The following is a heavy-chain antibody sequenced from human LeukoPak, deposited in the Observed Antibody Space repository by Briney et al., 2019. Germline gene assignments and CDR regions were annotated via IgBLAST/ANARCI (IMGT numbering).Heavy chain of an antibody. J-gene: IGHJ1*01. V-gene: IGHV4-4*02. D-gene: IGHD4-17*01. Sequence: SETLSLTCSVSGGSISSSKWWSWVRQPPGKGLEWIGEIYHSGSTNYNPSLKSRVTISVDTSKNQFSLKLSSVTAADTAVYYCARGGDLIIDYGNLQHWGQGTLVTVSS. CDR3: ARGGDLIIDYGNLQH. CDR1: GGSISSSKW. CDR2: IYHSGST.